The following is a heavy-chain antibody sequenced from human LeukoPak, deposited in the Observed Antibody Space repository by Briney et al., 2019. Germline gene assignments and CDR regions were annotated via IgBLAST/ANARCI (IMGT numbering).Heavy chain of an antibody. Sequence: TGGSLRLSCAASGFTFSRYWMHWVRRAPGKGLEWVAGITDNGYERNYADSVKGRFTISRDTSKSTLDLQMNSLRIEDTAVYYCARDGSWGWAQYDHWGQGILVTVSS. V-gene: IGHV3-23*01. CDR3: ARDGSWGWAQYDH. CDR1: GFTFSRYW. CDR2: ITDNGYER. D-gene: IGHD5-24*01. J-gene: IGHJ4*02.